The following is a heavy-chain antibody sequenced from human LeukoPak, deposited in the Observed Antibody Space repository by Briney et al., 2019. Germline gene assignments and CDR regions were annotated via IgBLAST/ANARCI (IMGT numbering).Heavy chain of an antibody. D-gene: IGHD2-21*02. CDR2: IYYTGPT. Sequence: SETLSLTCTVSVVSLSASRYYWGSIRQPPGKGLEWHGNIYYTGPTYYNASRESPVTISIHTSNNQFFLKQTSVTAADTVIHYGAESDGYGLIGYLGQGTLVNVST. CDR3: AESDGYGLIGY. CDR1: VVSLSASRYY. V-gene: IGHV4-39*01. J-gene: IGHJ4*02.